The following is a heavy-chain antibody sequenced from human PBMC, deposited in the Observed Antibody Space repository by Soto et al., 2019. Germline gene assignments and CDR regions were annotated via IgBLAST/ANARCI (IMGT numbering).Heavy chain of an antibody. V-gene: IGHV3-23*01. J-gene: IGHJ4*02. CDR2: ISGSGGST. CDR3: AKLVGMTTVTTFDY. D-gene: IGHD4-17*01. CDR1: GFTFSSYA. Sequence: PXVSLRLSCAASGFTFSSYAMSWVRQAPGKGLEWVSAISGSGGSTYYADSVKGRFTISRDNSKNTLYLQMNSLRAEDTAVYYCAKLVGMTTVTTFDYWGQGTLVTVSS.